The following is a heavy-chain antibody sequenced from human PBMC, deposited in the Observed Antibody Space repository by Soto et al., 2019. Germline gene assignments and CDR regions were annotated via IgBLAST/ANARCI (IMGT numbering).Heavy chain of an antibody. D-gene: IGHD6-13*01. CDR3: ARAAHYSSPFRWFDP. CDR2: IYYSGST. CDR1: GGSISSGGYY. Sequence: QVQLQESGPGLVKPSQTLSLTCTVSGGSISSGGYYWSWIRQHPGKGLEWIGYIYYSGSTYYNPSLKSRVTISVDTSKNQFSLKLSFVTAADTAVYYSARAAHYSSPFRWFDPWGQGTLVTVSS. V-gene: IGHV4-31*03. J-gene: IGHJ5*02.